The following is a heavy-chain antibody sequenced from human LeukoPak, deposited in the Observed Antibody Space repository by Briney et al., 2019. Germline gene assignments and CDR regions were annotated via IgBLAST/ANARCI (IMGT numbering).Heavy chain of an antibody. J-gene: IGHJ4*02. CDR3: ARIPNIAAAVTSFDY. D-gene: IGHD6-13*01. Sequence: GGSLRLSCAASGFTFSSYSMNWVRQAPGKGLEWVSSISSSSSYIYYADSVKGRFTISRDNAKNSLYLQLNSLRAEDTAVYYSARIPNIAAAVTSFDYWGQGTLVSVSS. V-gene: IGHV3-21*01. CDR1: GFTFSSYS. CDR2: ISSSSSYI.